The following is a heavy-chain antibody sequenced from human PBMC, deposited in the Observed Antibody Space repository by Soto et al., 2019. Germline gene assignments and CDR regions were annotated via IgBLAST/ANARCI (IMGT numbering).Heavy chain of an antibody. CDR2: INSDGTRT. CDR1: GFTFTNYW. J-gene: IGHJ5*02. CDR3: ARVATGSYNWFDP. Sequence: GGSLRLSCAASGFTFTNYWMHWVRQAPGKGLEWVSRINSDGTRTTYADSVKGRFTISRDNAKNTLYLQMNSLRAEDTAVYYCARVATGSYNWFDPWGQGNLVTVSS. D-gene: IGHD1-26*01. V-gene: IGHV3-74*01.